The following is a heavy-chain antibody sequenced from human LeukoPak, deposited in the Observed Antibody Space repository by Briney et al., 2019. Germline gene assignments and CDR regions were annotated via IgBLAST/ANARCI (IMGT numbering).Heavy chain of an antibody. CDR2: ISYDGSNK. Sequence: GGSLRLSCAASGFTFSSYAMHWVRQAPGKGLEWVAVISYDGSNKYYADSVKGRFTISRDNSKNTLYLQMNSLRAEDTAVYFCAGSPNWNEAEYYFDHWGPGTLVLVSS. CDR3: AGSPNWNEAEYYFDH. CDR1: GFTFSSYA. V-gene: IGHV3-30*04. J-gene: IGHJ4*02. D-gene: IGHD1-1*01.